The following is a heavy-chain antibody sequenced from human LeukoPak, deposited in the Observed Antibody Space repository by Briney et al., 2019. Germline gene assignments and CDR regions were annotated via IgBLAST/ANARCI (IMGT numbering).Heavy chain of an antibody. V-gene: IGHV4-61*02. Sequence: SETLSLTCTVSGGSISSGSYYWRWIRQPAGKGLEWIGRIYTSGSTNYNPSLKSRVTISVDTSKNQFSLKLSSVTAADTAVYYCARDGPYDSSGYIRNYWGQGTLVTVSS. J-gene: IGHJ4*02. D-gene: IGHD3-22*01. CDR1: GGSISSGSYY. CDR2: IYTSGST. CDR3: ARDGPYDSSGYIRNY.